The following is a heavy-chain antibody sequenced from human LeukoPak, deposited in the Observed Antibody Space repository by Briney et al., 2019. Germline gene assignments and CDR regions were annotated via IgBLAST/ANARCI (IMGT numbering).Heavy chain of an antibody. CDR1: GVSISSSNSY. D-gene: IGHD6-19*01. CDR3: ARVQRGIAVALDY. CDR2: ISTTGSSI. V-gene: IGHV3-11*04. Sequence: LSLTCTVSGVSISSSNSYWGWIRQPPGKGLEWVSYISTTGSSIYYADSVKGRFTISRDNVKNLLYLQMNSLRAEDTAVYYCARVQRGIAVALDYWGQGTLATVSS. J-gene: IGHJ4*02.